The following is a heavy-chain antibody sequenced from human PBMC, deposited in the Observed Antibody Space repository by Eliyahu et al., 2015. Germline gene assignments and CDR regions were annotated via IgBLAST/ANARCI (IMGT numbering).Heavy chain of an antibody. V-gene: IGHV4-59*01. Sequence: QVQLQESGPGLVKPSETLSXTCTVFGAPINTYYWSWIRQPPGKGLEWIGYIYYSGSTNYNPSLKSRATISVDTSKNQFSLKLSSVTAADTAVYYCARDSSGWYGAIDYWGQGTLVTVSS. CDR3: ARDSSGWYGAIDY. CDR2: IYYSGST. J-gene: IGHJ4*02. D-gene: IGHD6-19*01. CDR1: GAPINTYY.